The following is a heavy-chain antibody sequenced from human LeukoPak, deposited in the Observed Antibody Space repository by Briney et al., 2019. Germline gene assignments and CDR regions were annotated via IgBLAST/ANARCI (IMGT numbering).Heavy chain of an antibody. CDR2: IYYSGST. CDR1: GGSISSYY. V-gene: IGHV4-59*01. J-gene: IGHJ5*02. D-gene: IGHD3-10*01. CDR3: ARTVLLSSLNWFDP. Sequence: ASETLSLTCTVSGGSISSYYWSWIRQPPGKGLEWIGYIYYSGSTNYNPSLKSRVTISVDTSKNQFSLKLSSVTAADTAVYYCARTVLLSSLNWFDPWGQGTLDTVSS.